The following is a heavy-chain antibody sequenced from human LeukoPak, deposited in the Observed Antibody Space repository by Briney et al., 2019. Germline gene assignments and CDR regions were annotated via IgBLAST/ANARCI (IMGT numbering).Heavy chain of an antibody. D-gene: IGHD5-24*01. CDR1: GGSISSCGYY. Sequence: QTVSLTCTVSGGSISSCGYYWIGLRQHPGKGLEWIGYIYYSGSIYYNPSLKSRITISVDTSKNQFSLKVSSVTAAETAVYYCASLNLRDGYNLNWFDPWGQGTLVTVSS. V-gene: IGHV4-31*03. CDR2: IYYSGSI. CDR3: ASLNLRDGYNLNWFDP. J-gene: IGHJ5*02.